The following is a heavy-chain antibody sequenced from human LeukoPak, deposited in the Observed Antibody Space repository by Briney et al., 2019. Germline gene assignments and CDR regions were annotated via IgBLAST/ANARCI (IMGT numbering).Heavy chain of an antibody. Sequence: GGSLRLSCAASGVTFSDYWMHWVRQTPEKGLVWVSRINSDGSSTIYADSVKGRFTISRDNAQNTLYLQMNSLRAEDTAVYYCAGNLYTRFGDCWGQGALVTVSS. CDR2: INSDGSST. CDR1: GVTFSDYW. V-gene: IGHV3-74*01. CDR3: AGNLYTRFGDC. D-gene: IGHD3-16*02. J-gene: IGHJ4*02.